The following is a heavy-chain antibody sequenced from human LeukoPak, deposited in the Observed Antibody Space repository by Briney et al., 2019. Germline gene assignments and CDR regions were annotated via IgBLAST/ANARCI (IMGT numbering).Heavy chain of an antibody. CDR3: ASIAAAGTGYYYMDV. J-gene: IGHJ6*03. CDR1: GYTFTSYG. CDR2: ISAYNGNT. Sequence: ASVKVSCKASGYTFTSYGISWVRQAPGQGLVWMGWISAYNGNTNYAQKLQGRVTMTTDTSTSTAYMELRSLRSDDTAVYYCASIAAAGTGYYYMDVWGKGTTVTVSS. D-gene: IGHD6-13*01. V-gene: IGHV1-18*01.